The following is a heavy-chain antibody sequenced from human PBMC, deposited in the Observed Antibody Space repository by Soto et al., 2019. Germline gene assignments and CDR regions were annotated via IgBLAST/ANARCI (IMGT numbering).Heavy chain of an antibody. D-gene: IGHD3-3*01. J-gene: IGHJ6*02. V-gene: IGHV4-61*01. CDR2: IYYSGST. Sequence: HSETLSLTCTVSGGSVSSGSYYWSWTRQPPGKGLEWIGYIYYSGSTNYNPSLKSRVTISVDTSKNQFSLKLSSVTAADTAVYYCARENALRFLESGGMDVWGQGTTVTVSS. CDR1: GGSVSSGSYY. CDR3: ARENALRFLESGGMDV.